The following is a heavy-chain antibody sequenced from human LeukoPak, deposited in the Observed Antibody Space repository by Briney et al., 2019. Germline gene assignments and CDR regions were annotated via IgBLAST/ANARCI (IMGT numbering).Heavy chain of an antibody. J-gene: IGHJ4*02. Sequence: GGSLRLSCAASGFTFSSYSMNWVRRAPGKGLEWVSSFSSGSTYIFYADSMKGRFTISRDNAKSSLSLQMTSLRVEDTAVYYCARGPTTIYDSLTGPQGGGDYWGQGTLVTVSS. V-gene: IGHV3-21*01. CDR1: GFTFSSYS. CDR2: FSSGSTYI. CDR3: ARGPTTIYDSLTGPQGGGDY. D-gene: IGHD3-9*01.